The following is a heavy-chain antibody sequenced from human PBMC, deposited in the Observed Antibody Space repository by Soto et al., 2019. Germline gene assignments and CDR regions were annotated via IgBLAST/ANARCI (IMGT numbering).Heavy chain of an antibody. CDR3: AHVGYCISFRCSNWFDP. D-gene: IGHD2-2*01. V-gene: IGHV2-5*02. CDR2: IYWDDDK. CDR1: GFSLSTSGVG. Sequence: QITLKESGPTLVKHTQTLTLTCTFSGFSLSTSGVGVGWIRQPPGKALEWLALIYWDDDKRYSPSLKSRLTISKDTSKNQVVLTMTNMDPVDTATYYCAHVGYCISFRCSNWFDPWGQGTLVTVSS. J-gene: IGHJ5*02.